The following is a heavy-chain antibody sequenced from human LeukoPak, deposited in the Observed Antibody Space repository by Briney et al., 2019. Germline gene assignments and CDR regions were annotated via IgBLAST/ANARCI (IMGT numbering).Heavy chain of an antibody. CDR2: IYPGDSDT. J-gene: IGHJ4*02. D-gene: IGHD1-14*01. Sequence: GESLKISCKGSGYSFTNNWIAWVRQMPGKGLEWMGLIYPGDSDTRYSPSFQGQVTISADKSISTAYLQWSSLKASDTAIYYCARPSGGYNREFDYWGQGTLVTVSS. V-gene: IGHV5-51*01. CDR3: ARPSGGYNREFDY. CDR1: GYSFTNNW.